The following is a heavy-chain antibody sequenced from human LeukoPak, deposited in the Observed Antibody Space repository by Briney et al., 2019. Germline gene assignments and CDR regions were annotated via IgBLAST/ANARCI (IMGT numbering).Heavy chain of an antibody. CDR1: GFTFSRYG. J-gene: IGHJ4*02. V-gene: IGHV3-30*02. Sequence: GGSLRLSCAASGFTFSRYGMHWVRQAPGKGLEWVAFIRYDGSNKYYADSVKGRFTISRDNSKNTLYLQMNSLRAEDTAVYYCAKDRRVWVEQQLATPDYWGQGTLVTVSS. CDR2: IRYDGSNK. CDR3: AKDRRVWVEQQLATPDY. D-gene: IGHD6-13*01.